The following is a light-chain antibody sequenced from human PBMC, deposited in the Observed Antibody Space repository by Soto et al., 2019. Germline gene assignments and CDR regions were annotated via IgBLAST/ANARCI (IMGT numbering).Light chain of an antibody. V-gene: IGKV1-5*01. J-gene: IGKJ1*01. CDR3: QQYNYFWA. CDR2: DAS. CDR1: QSISSC. Sequence: DIQMTQYPSSLSASVGDRVTITSRASQSISSCLAWYQQKPGKAPKLLIYDASNLESGVPSRFSGGGSGTEFSLTISSLQPDDFATYYCQQYNYFWAFGQGTKVDI.